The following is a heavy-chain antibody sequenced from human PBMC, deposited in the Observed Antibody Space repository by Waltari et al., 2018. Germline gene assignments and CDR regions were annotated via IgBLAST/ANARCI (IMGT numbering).Heavy chain of an antibody. Sequence: QVQLQESGPGLVKPSGTLSLTCAGSGGSISSSKWGSWGREPPGKGVEWSGEIYHSGSTTYTPSLKSRITISVDKSKHQFSLKLSSVTAADTAVYYCASNTRNKWELLGFDAFDIWGQGTMVTVSS. CDR2: IYHSGST. V-gene: IGHV4-4*02. D-gene: IGHD1-26*01. CDR3: ASNTRNKWELLGFDAFDI. CDR1: GGSISSSKW. J-gene: IGHJ3*02.